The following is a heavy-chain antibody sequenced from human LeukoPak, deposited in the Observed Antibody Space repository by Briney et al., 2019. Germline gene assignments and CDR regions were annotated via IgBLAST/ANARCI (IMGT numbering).Heavy chain of an antibody. D-gene: IGHD3-22*01. V-gene: IGHV3-21*01. J-gene: IGHJ4*02. Sequence: GGSLRLSCAASGFTFSSYSMNWVRQAPGKGLEWVSSISSSSSYIYYADSAKGRFTISRDNAKNSLYLQMNTLRAEDRAVCYFARADYDRSGYCDYWGQGTLVTVSS. CDR1: GFTFSSYS. CDR3: ARADYDRSGYCDY. CDR2: ISSSSSYI.